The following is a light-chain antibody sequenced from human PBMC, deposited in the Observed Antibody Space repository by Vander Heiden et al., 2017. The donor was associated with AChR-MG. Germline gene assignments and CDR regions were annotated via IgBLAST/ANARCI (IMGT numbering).Light chain of an antibody. Sequence: EIVLTQSPGTLSLSPGERATLSCRASQSVSSSYLDWYQQKPGQAPRLLIYGASSRATGTPDRFSGSGSGTDFTLTISRLEPEDFAVYYCQQYGSSPLTFGGGTKVEIK. J-gene: IGKJ4*01. V-gene: IGKV3-20*01. CDR1: QSVSSSY. CDR3: QQYGSSPLT. CDR2: GAS.